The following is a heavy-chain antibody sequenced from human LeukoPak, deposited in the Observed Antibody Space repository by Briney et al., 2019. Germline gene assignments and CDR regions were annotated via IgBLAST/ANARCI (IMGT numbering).Heavy chain of an antibody. CDR1: GGSISSCY. V-gene: IGHV4-4*07. Sequence: SETLSLTCTVSGGSISSCYWSWIRQPAGKGLEWIGRIYTSGSTNYNPSLKSRVTMSVDTSKNQFSLKLSSVTAADTAVYYCARDRGYVWGSSGWFDPWGQGTLVTVSS. CDR3: ARDRGYVWGSSGWFDP. J-gene: IGHJ5*02. CDR2: IYTSGST. D-gene: IGHD3-16*01.